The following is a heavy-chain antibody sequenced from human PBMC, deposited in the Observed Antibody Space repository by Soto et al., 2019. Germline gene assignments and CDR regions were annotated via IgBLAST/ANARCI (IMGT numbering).Heavy chain of an antibody. CDR3: ARPRGVLRYWDAMDV. V-gene: IGHV4-39*01. CDR2: MYYSGCT. D-gene: IGHD3-9*01. J-gene: IGHJ6*02. CDR1: GGYISNTGHY. Sequence: QLQLQESCPGLVKPSETLSLTCTVSGGYISNTGHYWGWIRQPPGKGLEWIGSMYYSGCTSYTPSRKCRVTISIDTSKKLCSLRLGSLTAADTAVYYCARPRGVLRYWDAMDVWGQWTTVTVSS.